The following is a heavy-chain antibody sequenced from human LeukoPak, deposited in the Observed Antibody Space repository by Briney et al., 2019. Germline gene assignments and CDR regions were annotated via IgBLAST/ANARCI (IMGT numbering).Heavy chain of an antibody. J-gene: IGHJ4*02. Sequence: PSETLSLTCTVSGGSISSSSYYWGWIRQPPGKGLEWIGSIYYSGSTYYNPSLKSRVTISVDTSKNQFSLKLSSVTAADTAVYYCARHLYYYDSSGSLDFDYWGQGTLVTVSS. CDR2: IYYSGST. CDR3: ARHLYYYDSSGSLDFDY. D-gene: IGHD3-22*01. CDR1: GGSISSSSYY. V-gene: IGHV4-39*01.